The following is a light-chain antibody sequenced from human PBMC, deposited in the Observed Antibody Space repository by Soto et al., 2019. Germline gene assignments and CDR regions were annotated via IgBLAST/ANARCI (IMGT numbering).Light chain of an antibody. CDR2: EVS. CDR3: TSFAPGRIYV. CDR1: SSDIGAYDL. J-gene: IGLJ1*01. Sequence: SGLAQPASVSGSPGQSNTISCSVTSSDIGAYDLVSWYQQHPGRAPKLIIYEVSHRFSGLSYRFSGSKSGNTASLTISGLQAEDEGDYYCTSFAPGRIYVFGSGTKVTVL. V-gene: IGLV2-14*03.